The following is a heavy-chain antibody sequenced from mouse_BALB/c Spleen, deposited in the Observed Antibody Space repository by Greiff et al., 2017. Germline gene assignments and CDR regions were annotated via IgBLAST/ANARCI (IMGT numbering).Heavy chain of an antibody. D-gene: IGHD1-1*02. J-gene: IGHJ2*01. Sequence: EVKVEESGGGLVQPGGSRKLSCAASGFTFSSFGMHWVRQAPEKGLEWVAYISSGSSTIYYADTVKGRFTISRDNPKNTLFLQMTSLRSEDTAMYYCARGELWFDYWGQGTTRTVSS. CDR1: GFTFSSFG. CDR2: ISSGSSTI. V-gene: IGHV5-17*02. CDR3: ARGELWFDY.